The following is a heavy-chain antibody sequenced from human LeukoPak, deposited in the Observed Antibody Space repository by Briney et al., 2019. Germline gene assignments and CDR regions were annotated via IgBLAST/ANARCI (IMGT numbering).Heavy chain of an antibody. CDR2: IWYDGSNR. CDR1: GFTFSSYS. Sequence: GGSLRLSCAASGFTFSSYSMNWVLQAPGKGVEWVAVIWYDGSNRYYADSVKGRFAISRDNSKNTLYLHMNRLRAEDTAVYYCARVIPLYSDSSTGYFDYWGQGTLVTVSS. D-gene: IGHD3-22*01. CDR3: ARVIPLYSDSSTGYFDY. J-gene: IGHJ4*02. V-gene: IGHV3-33*08.